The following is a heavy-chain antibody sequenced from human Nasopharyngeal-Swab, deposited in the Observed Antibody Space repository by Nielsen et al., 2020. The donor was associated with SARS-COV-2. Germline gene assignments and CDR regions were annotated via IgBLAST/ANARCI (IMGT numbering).Heavy chain of an antibody. Sequence: GGSLRLSCAASGFTFSSYSMNWVRQAPGKGLEWVSSISSSSSYIYYADSVKGRFTISRDNAKNSLYLQMNSLRAEATAVYYCARDGYSNPLGDVWGKGTTVTVSS. CDR3: ARDGYSNPLGDV. J-gene: IGHJ6*04. CDR2: ISSSSSYI. CDR1: GFTFSSYS. D-gene: IGHD4-11*01. V-gene: IGHV3-21*01.